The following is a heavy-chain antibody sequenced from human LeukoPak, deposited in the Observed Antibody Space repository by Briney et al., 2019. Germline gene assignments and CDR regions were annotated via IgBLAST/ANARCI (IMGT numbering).Heavy chain of an antibody. CDR1: GFTLTDHY. D-gene: IGHD4-17*01. CDR2: ITSSGTTR. V-gene: IGHV3-11*01. J-gene: IGHJ4*02. CDR3: ARDPDYGDPY. Sequence: GGSLRLSCTVSGFTLTDHYMSWFRQSPGRDLEWISWITSSGTTRDYADSVKGRFTISRDNTKNSVYLQMTSLRPDDTAVYYCARDPDYGDPYWGQGTLVTVSS.